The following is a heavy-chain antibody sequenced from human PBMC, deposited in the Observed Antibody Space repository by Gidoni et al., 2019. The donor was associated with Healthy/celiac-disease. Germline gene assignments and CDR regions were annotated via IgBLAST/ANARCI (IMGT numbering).Heavy chain of an antibody. CDR2: NYYSGST. Sequence: QFQLQDSGPGLVKPSSPLSLPSPFSGASLGSSSWSWIRQPPGKGLEWSGYNYYSGSTNYTPSLKSRVTKSVDTSKNQFSLKLSSVTAAETAVYYWARDRGVGTGTTKYYYGMDVWGQGTTVTVSS. J-gene: IGHJ6*02. D-gene: IGHD1-7*01. CDR1: GASLGSSS. V-gene: IGHV4-59*01. CDR3: ARDRGVGTGTTKYYYGMDV.